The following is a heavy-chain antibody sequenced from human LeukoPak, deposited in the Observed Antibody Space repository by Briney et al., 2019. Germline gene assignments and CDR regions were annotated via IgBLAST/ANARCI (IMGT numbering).Heavy chain of an antibody. J-gene: IGHJ5*02. V-gene: IGHV3-7*01. CDR3: ATRRFGKNNWFDP. Sequence: PGGSLRLSCAASGFTFSSYWMSWVRQAPGKGLAWVANIKQDGSEKYYVDSVKGRFTISRDNAKNSLYLQMNSLRAEDTAVYYCATRRFGKNNWFDPWGQGTLVTVSS. CDR2: IKQDGSEK. D-gene: IGHD3-10*01. CDR1: GFTFSSYW.